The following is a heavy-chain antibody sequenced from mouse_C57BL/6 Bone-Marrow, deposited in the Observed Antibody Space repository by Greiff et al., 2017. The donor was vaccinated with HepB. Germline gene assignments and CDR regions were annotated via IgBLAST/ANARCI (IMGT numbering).Heavy chain of an antibody. CDR2: IFPCSGST. V-gene: IGHV1-77*01. CDR1: GYTFTDYY. Sequence: VQLQQPGAELVKPGASVKLSCKASGYTFTDYYINWVKQRPGQGLDWIGKIFPCSGSTYYNQKFKDKATLTVDKSSSTAYMQLSSLTSEDSAVYYCARESVGSYSYFDYWGQGTTVTVSS. D-gene: IGHD2-10*01. CDR3: ARESVGSYSYFDY. J-gene: IGHJ2*01.